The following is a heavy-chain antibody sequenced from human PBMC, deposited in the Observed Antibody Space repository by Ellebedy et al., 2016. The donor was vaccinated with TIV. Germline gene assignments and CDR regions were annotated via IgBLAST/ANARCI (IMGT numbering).Heavy chain of an antibody. CDR2: INHSGGT. Sequence: SETLSLTCAVYGGSFSDHYWSWIRQPPGMGLEWIGEINHSGGTNYNPSLKSRVTISVDTSKNQFSLKVSSVTAADTAVYYCARTRNCSGGSCYSFSIFYFDYWGQGTLVTVSS. V-gene: IGHV4-34*01. CDR1: GGSFSDHY. D-gene: IGHD2-15*01. CDR3: ARTRNCSGGSCYSFSIFYFDY. J-gene: IGHJ4*02.